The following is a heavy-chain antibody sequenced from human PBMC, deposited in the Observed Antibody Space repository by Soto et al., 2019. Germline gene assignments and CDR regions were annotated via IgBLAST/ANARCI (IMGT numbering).Heavy chain of an antibody. Sequence: SEPLSLTCNVSGGSVSNYYWTWIRQSPEKGLEWIAYMYYNGNINYNPSLKSRVTISIDTSKNQFSLTLKSVTAADTAVYYCASGGNWFDPWGQGIQVTVSS. J-gene: IGHJ5*02. V-gene: IGHV4-59*02. CDR1: GGSVSNYY. D-gene: IGHD3-16*01. CDR2: MYYNGNI. CDR3: ASGGNWFDP.